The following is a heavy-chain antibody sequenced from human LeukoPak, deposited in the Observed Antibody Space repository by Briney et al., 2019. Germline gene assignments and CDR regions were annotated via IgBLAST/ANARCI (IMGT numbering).Heavy chain of an antibody. V-gene: IGHV1-18*01. CDR1: GYTFTSYG. D-gene: IGHD3-22*01. CDR2: ISAYNGNT. J-gene: IGHJ6*03. CDR3: AREGEYYDSSGYYQYYYYYMDV. Sequence: GASVKVSCKASGYTFTSYGISWVRQAPGQGLEWMGWISAYNGNTNYAQKLQGRVTMTTDTSTSTAYMELRSLRSDDTAVYYCAREGEYYDSSGYYQYYYYYMDVWGKGTTVTVSS.